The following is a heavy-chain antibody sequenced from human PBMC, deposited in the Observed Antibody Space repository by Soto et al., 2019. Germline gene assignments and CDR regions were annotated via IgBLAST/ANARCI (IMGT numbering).Heavy chain of an antibody. CDR2: ISAYNGNT. CDR3: ARQEGHIEPMIGEFDF. V-gene: IGHV1-18*01. J-gene: IGHJ4*02. CDR1: GYTFTTYG. Sequence: QVLLVQSGPEVKKPGASVMLSCKASGYTFTTYGVRWVRQAPGLGLEWMGWISAYNGNTNYAQKFHGRVTMTTDASANTAYLELRSLRSDDTAVYYCARQEGHIEPMIGEFDFWGQGTLVTVSS. D-gene: IGHD3-10*02.